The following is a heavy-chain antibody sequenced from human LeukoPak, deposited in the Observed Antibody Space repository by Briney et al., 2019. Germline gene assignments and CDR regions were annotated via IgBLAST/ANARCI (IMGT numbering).Heavy chain of an antibody. J-gene: IGHJ1*01. CDR3: ARALSGTYGLFQH. V-gene: IGHV4-30-2*01. Sequence: SQTLSLTCAVSGGSISSGGSSWNWIRQPPGKGLEWIGYIYHSGSTYYNPSLESRVTISVDTSKNQFSLNLNSVTAADTAVYYCARALSGTYGLFQHWGQGTLVTVSS. D-gene: IGHD1-26*01. CDR1: GGSISSGGSS. CDR2: IYHSGST.